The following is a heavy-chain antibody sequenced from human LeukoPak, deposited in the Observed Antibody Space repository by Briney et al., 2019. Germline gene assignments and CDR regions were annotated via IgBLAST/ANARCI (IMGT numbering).Heavy chain of an antibody. CDR3: ARQGSGGRALDI. V-gene: IGHV4-39*01. J-gene: IGHJ3*02. CDR1: GGSVSNGSYY. CDR2: IYYSGSV. Sequence: SETLSLTCTVSGGSVSNGSYYWGWIRQPPGKGLEWIGSIYYSGSVNYNPSLKTRVTISADTSKNQLSLKLTSVTAADTALYYCARQGSGGRALDIWGQGTMVTVSS.